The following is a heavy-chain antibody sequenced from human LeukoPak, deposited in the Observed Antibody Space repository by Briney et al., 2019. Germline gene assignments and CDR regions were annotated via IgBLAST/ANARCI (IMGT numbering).Heavy chain of an antibody. Sequence: SETLSLTCTVSGGSISSGGYYWSWIRQPPGKGLEWIGYIYHSGSTYYNPSLKSRVTISVDRSKTQFSLKLSSVTAADTAVYYCAREGYDSSGYRGYYFDYWGQGTLVTVSS. CDR2: IYHSGST. V-gene: IGHV4-30-2*01. D-gene: IGHD3-22*01. CDR1: GGSISSGGYY. J-gene: IGHJ4*02. CDR3: AREGYDSSGYRGYYFDY.